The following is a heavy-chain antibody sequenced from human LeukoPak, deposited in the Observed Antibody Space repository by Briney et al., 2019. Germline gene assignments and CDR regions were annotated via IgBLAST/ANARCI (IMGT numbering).Heavy chain of an antibody. CDR2: ISGSGGSA. CDR3: AKSLRITIFGVVALFDY. CDR1: GFTFSSYA. V-gene: IGHV3-23*01. J-gene: IGHJ4*02. Sequence: GGSLRLSCAASGFTFSSYAMSWVRQAPGKGLEWVSAISGSGGSAYYADSVKGRFTISRDNSKNMLYLQMNSLRAEDTAVYYCAKSLRITIFGVVALFDYWGRGTLVTVSS. D-gene: IGHD3-3*01.